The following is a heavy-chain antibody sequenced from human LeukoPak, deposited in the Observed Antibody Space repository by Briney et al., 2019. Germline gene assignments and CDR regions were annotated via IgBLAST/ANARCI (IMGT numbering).Heavy chain of an antibody. CDR3: ARGDFWSGYRDY. D-gene: IGHD3-3*01. Sequence: GGSLRLSCAASGFTFSSYSMNWVRQAPGKGLEWVSSISSSSSYIYYADSVKGRFTISRDNAKNSLYLQMNSLRAEDTAVYYCARGDFWSGYRDYWGQGTLVTVSS. CDR1: GFTFSSYS. J-gene: IGHJ4*02. CDR2: ISSSSSYI. V-gene: IGHV3-21*01.